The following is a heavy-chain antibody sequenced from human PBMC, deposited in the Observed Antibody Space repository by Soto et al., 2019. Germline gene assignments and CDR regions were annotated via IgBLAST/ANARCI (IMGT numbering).Heavy chain of an antibody. CDR1: GASISSYY. V-gene: IGHV4-59*01. J-gene: IGHJ4*02. CDR2: IYYSGST. Sequence: SETLSLTCTVSGASISSYYWSWIRQPPGKGLEWIGYIYYSGSTNYNPSLKSRVTISVDTSKNQFSLNVSSVTATDTAVYYCAGLSPTSGKWAFDYWGQGTLVTVSS. D-gene: IGHD3-16*02. CDR3: AGLSPTSGKWAFDY.